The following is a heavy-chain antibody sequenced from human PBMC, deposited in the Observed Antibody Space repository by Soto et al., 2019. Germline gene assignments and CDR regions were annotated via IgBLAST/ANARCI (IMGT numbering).Heavy chain of an antibody. V-gene: IGHV3-30*18. CDR3: AKRSLGSIAAAGTQDFDY. J-gene: IGHJ4*02. CDR1: GFTFSSYG. CDR2: ISYDGSNK. Sequence: GGSLRLSCAASGFTFSSYGMHWVRQAPGKGLEWVAVISYDGSNKYYADSVKGRFTISRDNSKNTLYLQMNSLRAEDTAVYYCAKRSLGSIAAAGTQDFDYWGQGTLVTVSS. D-gene: IGHD6-13*01.